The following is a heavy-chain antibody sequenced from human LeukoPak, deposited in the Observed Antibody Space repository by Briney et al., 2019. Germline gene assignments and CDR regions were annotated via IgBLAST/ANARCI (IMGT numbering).Heavy chain of an antibody. CDR1: GGSFSDYR. D-gene: IGHD7-27*01. CDR2: INHSGST. J-gene: IGHJ4*02. V-gene: IGHV4-34*01. CDR3: ARDKVTGDSHFDY. Sequence: PSETLSLTCAVYGGSFSDYRWSWIRQPPGKGLEWIGEINHSGSTNYNPSLKSRVTISVDTSKKQFSLKLTSVTAADAAVYYCARDKVTGDSHFDYWGQGTLVTVSS.